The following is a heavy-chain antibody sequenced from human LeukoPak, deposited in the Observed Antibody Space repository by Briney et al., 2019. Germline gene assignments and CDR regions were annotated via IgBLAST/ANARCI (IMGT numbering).Heavy chain of an antibody. J-gene: IGHJ4*02. D-gene: IGHD6-6*01. CDR3: ARAPGSSVSIAARPYYFDY. CDR1: GFTFSSYA. CDR2: INGAGGAT. V-gene: IGHV3-23*01. Sequence: GGSLRLSCAASGFTFSSYAMSWVRQAPGKGLEWVSVINGAGGATYYADSVKGRFAISRDNSKNTLYLQISSLTAEDTAVYYCARAPGSSVSIAARPYYFDYWGQGALVTVSS.